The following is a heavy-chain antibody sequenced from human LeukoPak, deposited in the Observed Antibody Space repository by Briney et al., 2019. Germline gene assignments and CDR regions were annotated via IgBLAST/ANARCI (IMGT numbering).Heavy chain of an antibody. D-gene: IGHD3-10*01. V-gene: IGHV3-30*02. CDR3: AKEWFGEAYFDY. CDR1: GSTFSSYG. Sequence: PGGSLRLSCAASGSTFSSYGMHWVRQAPGKGLEWVAFIRYDGSNKYYADSVKGRFTIPRDNSKNTLYLQMNSLRAEDTAVYYCAKEWFGEAYFDYWGQGTLVTVSS. J-gene: IGHJ4*02. CDR2: IRYDGSNK.